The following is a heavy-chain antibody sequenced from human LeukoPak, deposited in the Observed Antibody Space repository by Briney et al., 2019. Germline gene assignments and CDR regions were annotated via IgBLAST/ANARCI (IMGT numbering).Heavy chain of an antibody. CDR3: ARDEYSGRYSYGMDV. CDR2: ISVYNGNT. J-gene: IGHJ6*02. Sequence: ASVKVSCKASGYTFTNYGISWVRQAPGQGLEWMGWISVYNGNTKYAQKLQDRVTMTTDIYTTTAYMELRSLRSDDTAVYYCARDEYSGRYSYGMDVWGQGTMVTVSS. CDR1: GYTFTNYG. V-gene: IGHV1-18*01. D-gene: IGHD1-26*01.